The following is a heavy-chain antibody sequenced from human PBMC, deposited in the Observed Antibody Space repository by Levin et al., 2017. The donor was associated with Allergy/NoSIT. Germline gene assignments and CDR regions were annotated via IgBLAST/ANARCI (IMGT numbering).Heavy chain of an antibody. D-gene: IGHD3-10*02. V-gene: IGHV3-21*01. CDR2: LSSSSSYI. CDR1: GFTFSSYN. J-gene: IGHJ6*02. CDR3: ARDQAPLFESRYYYGVDV. Sequence: SGGSLRLSCAASGFTFSSYNMNWVRQAPGKGLEWVSSLSSSSSYIYYADSVKGRFTISRDNAKNSLYLQMNSLRAEDTAVYYCARDQAPLFESRYYYGVDVWGQGTTVTVSS.